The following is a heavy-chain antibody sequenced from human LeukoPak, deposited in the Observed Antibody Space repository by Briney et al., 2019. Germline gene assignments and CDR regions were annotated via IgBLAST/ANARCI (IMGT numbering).Heavy chain of an antibody. Sequence: ASVEVSCKASGYTFTSYGISWVRQAPGQGLEWMGWISAYNGNTNYAQKLQGRVTMTTDTSTSTAYMELRSLRSDDTAVYYCARVDIVVVPAAKGPYYYYGMDVWGQGTTVTVSS. CDR2: ISAYNGNT. CDR1: GYTFTSYG. D-gene: IGHD2-2*03. CDR3: ARVDIVVVPAAKGPYYYYGMDV. J-gene: IGHJ6*02. V-gene: IGHV1-18*01.